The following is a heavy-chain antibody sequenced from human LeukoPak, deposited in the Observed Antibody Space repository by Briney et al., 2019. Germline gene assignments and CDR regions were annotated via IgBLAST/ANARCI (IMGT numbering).Heavy chain of an antibody. CDR2: ISAYNGNT. J-gene: IGHJ6*03. CDR3: ARILAGQLVRNYYYYMDV. V-gene: IGHV1-18*01. Sequence: GASVKVSCKASGYTFTSYGISWVRQAPGQGLEWMGWISAYNGNTNYAQKLQGRVTMTTDTSTSTAYMELRSLRSDDTAVYYCARILAGQLVRNYYYYMDVWGKGTTVTVSS. CDR1: GYTFTSYG. D-gene: IGHD6-6*01.